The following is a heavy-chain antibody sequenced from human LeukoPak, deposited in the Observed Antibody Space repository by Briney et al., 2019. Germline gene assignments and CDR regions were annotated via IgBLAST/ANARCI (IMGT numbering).Heavy chain of an antibody. J-gene: IGHJ4*02. V-gene: IGHV3-23*01. CDR1: GFTFSSYA. Sequence: GGSLRLSCAASGFTFSSYAMSWVRQAPGKGLEWVSAISGSGGSTYYADSVKGRLTISRDNSKNTLYLQMNSLRAEDTAVYYCAKAGIAVARSPIDYWGQGTLVTVSS. CDR2: ISGSGGST. CDR3: AKAGIAVARSPIDY. D-gene: IGHD6-19*01.